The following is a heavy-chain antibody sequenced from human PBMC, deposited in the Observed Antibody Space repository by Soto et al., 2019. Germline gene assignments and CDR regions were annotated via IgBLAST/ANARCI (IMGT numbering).Heavy chain of an antibody. Sequence: ASVKVSCKASGYTFTGYYMHWVRQAPGQGLEWMGWINPNSGGTNYAQKFQGWVTISRDNAKNSLYLQMNSLRDEDTAVYYCARERSGYYVDYWGQGTLVNVS. CDR3: ARERSGYYVDY. J-gene: IGHJ4*02. D-gene: IGHD3-3*01. CDR1: GYTFTGYY. CDR2: INPNSGGT. V-gene: IGHV1-2*04.